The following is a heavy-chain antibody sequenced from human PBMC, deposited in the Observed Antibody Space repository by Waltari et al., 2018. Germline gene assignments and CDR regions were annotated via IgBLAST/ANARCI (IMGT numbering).Heavy chain of an antibody. CDR2: VFYTGIT. J-gene: IGHJ4*02. Sequence: HLQLXESGPGLVKPSETLSLNXFVSGGPMERXSYYWAWIRQSPGKGLEWLGSVFYTGITXDNPSLKSRVSIXVDXSEXRXSXKMSSVTAXXTAVXYCAKVGGGAXTYYFDFXGPGTLVIVXS. CDR3: AKVGGGAXTYYFDF. D-gene: IGHD3-10*01. CDR1: GGPMERXSYY. V-gene: IGHV4-39*01.